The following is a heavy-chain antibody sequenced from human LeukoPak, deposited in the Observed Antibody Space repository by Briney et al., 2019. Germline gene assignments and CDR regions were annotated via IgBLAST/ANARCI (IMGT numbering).Heavy chain of an antibody. CDR1: GFTVSSNY. V-gene: IGHV3-53*01. CDR3: ARATSSNYVFAFDI. D-gene: IGHD4-11*01. J-gene: IGHJ3*02. CDR2: IYSGGST. Sequence: PGGSLRLSCAASGFTVSSNYMSWVRQAPGKGLDWVSIIYSGGSTFYADSVKGRFTISRDNAKNTLYLQMNSLRAEDTAVYYCARATSSNYVFAFDIWGQGTMVTVSS.